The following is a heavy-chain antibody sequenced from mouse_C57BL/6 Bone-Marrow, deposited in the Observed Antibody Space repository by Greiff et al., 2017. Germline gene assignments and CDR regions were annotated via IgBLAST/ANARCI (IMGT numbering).Heavy chain of an antibody. CDR3: ARNRRGNAWFTY. CDR2: IYPRSGNT. CDR1: GYTFTSYG. Sequence: QVQLKESGAELARPGASVKLSCKASGYTFTSYGISWVKQRTGQGLEWIGEIYPRSGNTYDNEKFKGKATLTADKSYSTAYMELHSLTSEDSAVYFWARNRRGNAWFTYWGQGTLVTVSA. J-gene: IGHJ3*01. V-gene: IGHV1-81*01.